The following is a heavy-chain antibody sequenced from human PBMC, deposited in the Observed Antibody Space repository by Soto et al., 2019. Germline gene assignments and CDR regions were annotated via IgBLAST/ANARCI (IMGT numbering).Heavy chain of an antibody. V-gene: IGHV4-30-2*01. D-gene: IGHD3-3*01. CDR2: IYHSGST. J-gene: IGHJ5*02. CDR3: ARSDFWSGYLDP. CDR1: GGSISSGGYS. Sequence: LSLTCAVSGGSISSGGYSWSWIRQPPGKGLEWIGYIYHSGSTYYNPSLKSRVTISVDRSKNQFSLKLSSVTAADTAVYYCARSDFWSGYLDPWGQGTLVTVSS.